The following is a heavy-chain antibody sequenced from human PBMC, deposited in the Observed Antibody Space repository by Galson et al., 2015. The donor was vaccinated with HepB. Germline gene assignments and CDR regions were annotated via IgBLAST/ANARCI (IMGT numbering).Heavy chain of an antibody. Sequence: SVKVSCKASEYTFSSYAVNWVRQAPGQGLEWMGWINTNTGNPTYAQGFRGRIVFSLDTSVSTAYLQIRSLKAEDTAVYYCASVSELRDDYYYGMDAWGQGTTVTASS. V-gene: IGHV7-4-1*02. CDR1: EYTFSSYA. CDR3: ASVSELRDDYYYGMDA. J-gene: IGHJ6*02. D-gene: IGHD1-7*01. CDR2: INTNTGNP.